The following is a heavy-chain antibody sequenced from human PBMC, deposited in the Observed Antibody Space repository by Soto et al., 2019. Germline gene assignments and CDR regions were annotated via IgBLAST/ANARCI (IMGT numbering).Heavy chain of an antibody. D-gene: IGHD5-18*01. CDR3: ARQNRDTPMVPFDV. CDR2: LVPQFGTP. Sequence: QVQLVQSGAEGKKPGSSVKVSCLASRGTFNRYAINWVRQAPGHGLEWLGALVPQFGTPNYAQKFQDRVTIVADESTNTTSMELRGLTSDDTAVYYCARQNRDTPMVPFDVWGQGTLVTVSS. V-gene: IGHV1-69*01. J-gene: IGHJ4*02. CDR1: RGTFNRYA.